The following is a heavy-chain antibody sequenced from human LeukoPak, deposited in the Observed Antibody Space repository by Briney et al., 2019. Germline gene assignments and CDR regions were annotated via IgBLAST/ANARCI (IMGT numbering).Heavy chain of an antibody. CDR1: GFTFSTYW. D-gene: IGHD6-19*01. Sequence: TGGSLRLSCAASGFTFSTYWMSWVRQAPGKGLEWVSSITSPVGRIYYADSLKGRITISRDNARSSLYLQMNSLRAEDTAVYYCATDGRSSGWYGFDYWGLGTLVTVSS. CDR2: ITSPVGRI. J-gene: IGHJ4*02. V-gene: IGHV3-21*01. CDR3: ATDGRSSGWYGFDY.